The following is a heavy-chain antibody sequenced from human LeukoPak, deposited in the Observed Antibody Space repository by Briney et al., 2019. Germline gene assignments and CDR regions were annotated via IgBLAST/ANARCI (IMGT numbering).Heavy chain of an antibody. D-gene: IGHD1-26*01. Sequence: GGSLRLSCAAPGFTFDDYGMSWVRQAPGKGLEWVSGINWNGGSTGYADSVKGRFTISRDNAKNSLYLQMNSLRAEDTALYHCARVSGSYWAYYFDYWGQGTLVTVSS. V-gene: IGHV3-20*01. CDR3: ARVSGSYWAYYFDY. J-gene: IGHJ4*02. CDR2: INWNGGST. CDR1: GFTFDDYG.